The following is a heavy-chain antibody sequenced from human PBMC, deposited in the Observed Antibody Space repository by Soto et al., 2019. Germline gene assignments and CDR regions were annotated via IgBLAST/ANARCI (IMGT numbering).Heavy chain of an antibody. CDR3: AGDLPPPGEFFYDAFDV. D-gene: IGHD2-21*01. CDR1: GFTFSAFW. J-gene: IGHJ3*01. Sequence: EVQLVESGGGLVQPGESLRLSCAASGFTFSAFWMTWLRQAPGKGLEWVANIKRDGPVTHYGDSVEGRFTLSRDNAHNSLFLQLNSLMPEKTAMYYCAGDLPPPGEFFYDAFDVWGQGTYVTVSS. V-gene: IGHV3-7*04. CDR2: IKRDGPVT.